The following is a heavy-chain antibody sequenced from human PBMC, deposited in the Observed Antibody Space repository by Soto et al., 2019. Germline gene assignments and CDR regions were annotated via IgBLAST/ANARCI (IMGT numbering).Heavy chain of an antibody. V-gene: IGHV1-3*01. J-gene: IGHJ6*02. CDR3: ARTDCSSTSCYNYYYYGMDV. CDR1: GYSFTKYG. CDR2: INPGNGDT. D-gene: IGHD2-2*01. Sequence: ASVKVSCKXSGYSFTKYGLHWVRQAPGQRLEWMGWINPGNGDTKYSQKFQGRVTITRDTSATTAYMELSSPRSEDLAVFYCARTDCSSTSCYNYYYYGMDVWGQGTTVTVSS.